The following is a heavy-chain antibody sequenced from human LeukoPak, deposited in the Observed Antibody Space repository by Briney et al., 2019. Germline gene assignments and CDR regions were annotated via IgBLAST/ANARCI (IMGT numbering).Heavy chain of an antibody. V-gene: IGHV3-23*01. Sequence: GGSLRLSCVASGFTFSSDVMSWVRQAPGKGLEWVSAISGSGGSTYYADSVKGRFTISRDNSKNTLYLQMNSLRAEDTAVYYCAKVPVAALYYFDYWGQGTLVTVSS. CDR1: GFTFSSDV. J-gene: IGHJ4*02. CDR3: AKVPVAALYYFDY. CDR2: ISGSGGST. D-gene: IGHD2-15*01.